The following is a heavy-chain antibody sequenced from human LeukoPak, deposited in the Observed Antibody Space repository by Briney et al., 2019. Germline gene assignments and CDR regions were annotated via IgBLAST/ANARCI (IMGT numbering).Heavy chain of an antibody. CDR3: ARGENYYDSSGYYPLNWFDP. CDR2: IYSSGST. J-gene: IGHJ5*02. CDR1: GGSISSGSYY. Sequence: SETLSLTCTVSGGSISSGSYYWSWIRQPAGKGLEWIGRIYSSGSTNFNPSLKSRVTMSVDTSKNQFSLKLSSVTAADTAVYYCARGENYYDSSGYYPLNWFDPWGQGTLVSVSA. V-gene: IGHV4-61*02. D-gene: IGHD3-22*01.